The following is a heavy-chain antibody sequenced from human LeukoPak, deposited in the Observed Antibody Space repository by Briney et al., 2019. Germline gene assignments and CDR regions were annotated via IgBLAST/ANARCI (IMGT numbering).Heavy chain of an antibody. CDR1: GYSFTSYW. CDR2: IYPGDSDT. V-gene: IGHV5-51*01. Sequence: GESLKISCKGSGYSFTSYWIGWVRQMPGKGLEWMGIIYPGDSDTRYSPSFQGHVTISADKSISTAYLQWSSLKASDTAMYYCAKTYYDFWSGYLHTNAFDIWGQGTMVTVSS. CDR3: AKTYYDFWSGYLHTNAFDI. D-gene: IGHD3-3*01. J-gene: IGHJ3*02.